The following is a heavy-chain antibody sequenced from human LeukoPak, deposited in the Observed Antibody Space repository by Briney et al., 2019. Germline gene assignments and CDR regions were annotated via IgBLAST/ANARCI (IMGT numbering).Heavy chain of an antibody. Sequence: ASVKVSFTASGGTFSSYAISWVRQAPGQGLEWVGWINPNSGGTNYAQKFQGWVTMTRDTSISTAYMELSRLRSDDTAVYYRAIDSSGYYYTLDYWGQGTLVTVSS. CDR3: AIDSSGYYYTLDY. J-gene: IGHJ4*02. CDR2: INPNSGGT. V-gene: IGHV1-2*04. CDR1: GGTFSSYA. D-gene: IGHD3-22*01.